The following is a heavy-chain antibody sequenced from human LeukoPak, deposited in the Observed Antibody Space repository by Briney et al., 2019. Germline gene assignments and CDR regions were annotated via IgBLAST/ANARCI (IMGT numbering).Heavy chain of an antibody. J-gene: IGHJ4*02. CDR2: ILYDGSNK. V-gene: IGHV3-30-3*01. Sequence: PGRSLRLSCAASGFTFSSYAMHWVRQAPGKGLEWVAVILYDGSNKYYADSVKGRFTISRDNSKNTLYLQMNSLRAEDTAVYYCARDAPYFDYWGQGTLVTVSS. CDR1: GFTFSSYA. CDR3: ARDAPYFDY.